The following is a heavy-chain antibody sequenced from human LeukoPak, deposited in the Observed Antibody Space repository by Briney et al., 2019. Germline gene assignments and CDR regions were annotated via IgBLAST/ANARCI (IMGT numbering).Heavy chain of an antibody. Sequence: SETLSLTYTVSGGSISSRTYLWGWIRQPPGKGLEWIGSIFNSGTTYYNPSLKSRVTISVDTSQNQFSLKLNSVTAADTAVYYCARPGSYYFWFDPWGQGTLVTVSS. J-gene: IGHJ5*02. D-gene: IGHD1-26*01. CDR1: GGSISSRTYL. CDR3: ARPGSYYFWFDP. CDR2: IFNSGTT. V-gene: IGHV4-39*01.